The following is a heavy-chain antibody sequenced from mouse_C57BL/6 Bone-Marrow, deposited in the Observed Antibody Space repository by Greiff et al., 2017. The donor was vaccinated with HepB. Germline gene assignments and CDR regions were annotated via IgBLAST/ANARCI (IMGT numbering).Heavy chain of an antibody. CDR3: ANYDYDGYAMDY. CDR1: GYTFTSYW. J-gene: IGHJ4*01. CDR2: IDPSDSYT. V-gene: IGHV1-50*01. Sequence: QVQLQQPGAELVKPGASVKLYCKASGYTFTSYWMQWVKQRPGQGLEWIGEIDPSDSYTNYNQKFKGKATLTVDTSSSTAYMQLSSLTSEDSAVYYCANYDYDGYAMDYWGQGTSVTVSS. D-gene: IGHD2-4*01.